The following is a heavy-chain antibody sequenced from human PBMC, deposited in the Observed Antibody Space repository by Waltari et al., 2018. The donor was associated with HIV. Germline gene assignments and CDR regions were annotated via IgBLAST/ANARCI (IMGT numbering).Heavy chain of an antibody. CDR1: GGTFSSYA. Sequence: QVQLVQSGAEVKKPGSSVKVSCKASGGTFSSYAISWVRQATGQGLEWMGGIIPIFGTANYAQKFQGRVTITADESTSTAYMELSSLRSEDTAVYYCARGRHCSGGSCYSENYGMDVWGQGTTVTVSS. CDR2: IIPIFGTA. D-gene: IGHD2-15*01. CDR3: ARGRHCSGGSCYSENYGMDV. J-gene: IGHJ6*02. V-gene: IGHV1-69*01.